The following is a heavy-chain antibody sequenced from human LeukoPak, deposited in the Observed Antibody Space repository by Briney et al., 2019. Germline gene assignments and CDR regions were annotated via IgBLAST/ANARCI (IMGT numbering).Heavy chain of an antibody. D-gene: IGHD4-17*01. CDR2: IYYSGST. Sequence: PSETLSLTCTVSGGSISSSSYYWGWIRQPPGKGLEWIGSIYYSGSTYYNPSLKSRVTISVDTSKNQFSLKLSSVTAADTAVYYCARHNGRGDYTDYWGQGTLVTVSS. CDR1: GGSISSSSYY. V-gene: IGHV4-39*01. J-gene: IGHJ4*02. CDR3: ARHNGRGDYTDY.